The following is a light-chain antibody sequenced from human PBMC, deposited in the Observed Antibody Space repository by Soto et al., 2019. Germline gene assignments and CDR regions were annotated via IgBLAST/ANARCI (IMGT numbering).Light chain of an antibody. CDR1: RSNIGSNY. CDR2: RTN. J-gene: IGLJ2*01. Sequence: QSVLTQPPSASGPPGQRVTISCSGSRSNIGSNYAYWYQQLPGTAPKLLIYRTNQRPSGVPDRFSGSKSGTSASLAISGLRSEDEADYYCAAWDDSLSGVVFGGGTKLTVL. V-gene: IGLV1-47*01. CDR3: AAWDDSLSGVV.